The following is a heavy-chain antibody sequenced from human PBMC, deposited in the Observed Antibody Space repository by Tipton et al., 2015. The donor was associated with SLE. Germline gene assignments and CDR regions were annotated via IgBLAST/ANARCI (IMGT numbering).Heavy chain of an antibody. J-gene: IGHJ4*02. V-gene: IGHV4-59*08. CDR2: IYYSGST. CDR1: GGSISSYY. CDR3: ARGRRAAAGQYSDY. D-gene: IGHD6-13*01. Sequence: TLSLTCTVSGGSISSYYWSWIRQPPGKGLEWIGYIYYSGSTNYNPSLKSRVTISVDTSKNQFSLKLSSVTAADTAVYYCARGRRAAAGQYSDYWGQGTLVSVSS.